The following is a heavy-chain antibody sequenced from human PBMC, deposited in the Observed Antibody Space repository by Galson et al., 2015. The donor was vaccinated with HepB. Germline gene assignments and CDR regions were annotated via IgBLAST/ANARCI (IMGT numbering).Heavy chain of an antibody. V-gene: IGHV1-2*04. CDR3: AKGDPVAGTGRTFDS. D-gene: IGHD6-19*01. Sequence: SVKVSCKASGYTFTGYYMHWVRQAPGQGLEWMGWINPNSGGTNYAQKFQGWVTMTRDTSISTAYMELSRLRSDDTAVYYCAKGDPVAGTGRTFDSWGQGTLVTVSS. CDR1: GYTFTGYY. J-gene: IGHJ4*02. CDR2: INPNSGGT.